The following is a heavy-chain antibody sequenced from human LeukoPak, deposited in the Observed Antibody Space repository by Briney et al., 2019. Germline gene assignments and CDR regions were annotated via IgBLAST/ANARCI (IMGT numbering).Heavy chain of an antibody. J-gene: IGHJ3*02. V-gene: IGHV4-59*08. D-gene: IGHD3-22*01. CDR3: ARNSIHSSGYYVDAFDI. CDR1: GGSISSYY. CDR2: IYYSGST. Sequence: SETLSLTCTVSGGSISSYYWSWIRQPPGKGLEWIGYIYYSGSTNYNPSLKSRATISVDTSKNQFSLKLSSVTAADTAVYYCARNSIHSSGYYVDAFDIWGQGTMVTVSS.